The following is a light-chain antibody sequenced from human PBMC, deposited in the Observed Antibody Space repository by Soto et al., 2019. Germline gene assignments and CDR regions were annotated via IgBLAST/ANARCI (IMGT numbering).Light chain of an antibody. Sequence: DIQMTQSPSTLAASVGDIATITCRASQSISSWMAWYQQKPGKAPKLLIYDVSTLASGVPSRFSGSASGTEFTLTISNLESEDFASYYCQQYHRYYTFGQGTKVDIK. CDR1: QSISSW. CDR3: QQYHRYYT. V-gene: IGKV1-5*01. CDR2: DVS. J-gene: IGKJ1*01.